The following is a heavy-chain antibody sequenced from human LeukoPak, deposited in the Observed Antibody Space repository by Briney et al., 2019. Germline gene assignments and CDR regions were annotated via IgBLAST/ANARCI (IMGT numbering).Heavy chain of an antibody. CDR3: ARDSGDSSSWYGGGAFDY. CDR1: GYTFTSYG. Sequence: SVKVSCKASGYTFTSYGISWVRQAPGQGLEWMGGIIPIFGTANYAQKFQGRVTITADESTSTAYMELSSLRSEDTAVYYCARDSGDSSSWYGGGAFDYWGQGTLVTVSS. CDR2: IIPIFGTA. V-gene: IGHV1-69*13. D-gene: IGHD6-13*01. J-gene: IGHJ4*02.